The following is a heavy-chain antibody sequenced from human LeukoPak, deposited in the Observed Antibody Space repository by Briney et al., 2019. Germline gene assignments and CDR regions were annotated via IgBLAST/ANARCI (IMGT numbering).Heavy chain of an antibody. J-gene: IGHJ4*02. CDR1: GGSISSSSYY. V-gene: IGHV4-39*01. CDR3: ARSDSSGWYVGDY. D-gene: IGHD6-19*01. CDR2: IYYSGNT. Sequence: SETLSLTCTVSGGSISSSSYYWGWIRQPPGKGLEWIGSIYYSGNTYYNPSLKSRVTISVDTSKNQFSLKLSSVTAADTAVYYCARSDSSGWYVGDYWGQGTLVTVSS.